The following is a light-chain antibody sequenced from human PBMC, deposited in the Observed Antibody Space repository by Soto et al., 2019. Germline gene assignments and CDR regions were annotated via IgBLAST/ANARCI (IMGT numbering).Light chain of an antibody. V-gene: IGKV3-11*01. CDR3: QHRRDSPPG. CDR1: PGVDRY. CDR2: DTS. J-gene: IGKJ3*01. Sequence: EIVLKQSPATLSLSPGETATLSCRASPGVDRYLAWYQQKVGQSPRLIIYDTSNRATGVPPRFSGSGYATDFTLTITSLQPEDYALYFCQHRRDSPPGFGPGTRVEIK.